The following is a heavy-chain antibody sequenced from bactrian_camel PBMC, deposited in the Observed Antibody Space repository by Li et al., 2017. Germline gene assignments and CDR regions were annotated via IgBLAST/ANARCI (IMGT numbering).Heavy chain of an antibody. CDR3: AADDGRRGAFCSGNYAKNPYDY. Sequence: QLVESGGGSVQTGGTLRLSCAASGPSSTTLCMAWFRQAPGKEREFVANVPSGATRISGAHYADSARGRFTISHDGASNTLFLQMNDLKPEDTAVYYCAADDGRRGAFCSGNYAKNPYDYWGQGTQVTVS. V-gene: IGHV3S53*01. D-gene: IGHD1*01. CDR2: VPSGATRISGA. J-gene: IGHJ4*01. CDR1: GPSSTTLC.